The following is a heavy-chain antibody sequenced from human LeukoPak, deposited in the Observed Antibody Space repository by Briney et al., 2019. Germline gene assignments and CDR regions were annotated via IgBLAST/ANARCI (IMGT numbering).Heavy chain of an antibody. Sequence: PGGSLGLSCAASGFTFSSYAMSWVRQAPGKGLEWVSAISGSGGSTYYADSVKGRFTISRDNSKNTLYLQVNSLRAEDTAVYYCAKGLIVVVTVYYFDYWGQGTLVTVSS. J-gene: IGHJ4*02. D-gene: IGHD3-22*01. CDR2: ISGSGGST. CDR1: GFTFSSYA. CDR3: AKGLIVVVTVYYFDY. V-gene: IGHV3-23*01.